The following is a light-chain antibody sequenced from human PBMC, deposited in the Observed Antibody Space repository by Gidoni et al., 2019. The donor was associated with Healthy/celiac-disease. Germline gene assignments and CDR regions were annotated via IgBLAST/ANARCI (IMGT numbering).Light chain of an antibody. J-gene: IGKJ4*01. Sequence: DIQMTQSPSSLSASVGDRVTITCQASQDISNYLNWYQQKPGKAPKLLIYDASNLATGVPSRFIGSGSGTDFTFTISSLQPEDIATYYCQQYDNLLTFGGGTKVEIK. CDR3: QQYDNLLT. CDR1: QDISNY. CDR2: DAS. V-gene: IGKV1-33*01.